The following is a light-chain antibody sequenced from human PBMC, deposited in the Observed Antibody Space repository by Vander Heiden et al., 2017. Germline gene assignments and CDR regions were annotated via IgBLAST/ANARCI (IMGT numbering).Light chain of an antibody. J-gene: IGKJ3*01. CDR3: QESYSTPFT. CDR1: QSINSY. V-gene: IGKV1-39*01. Sequence: IKMTQSPSSLTASVGDRVTITCRATQSINSYLNWYQQKPGKAPKLLIQAASKLQSGVSSRFSASGSGTDFSFTISSLQPEDSATYYCQESYSTPFTFGPGTKVHI. CDR2: AAS.